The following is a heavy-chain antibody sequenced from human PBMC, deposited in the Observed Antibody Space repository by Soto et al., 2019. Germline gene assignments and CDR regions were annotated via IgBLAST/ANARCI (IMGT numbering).Heavy chain of an antibody. V-gene: IGHV3-23*01. CDR1: GFTFSSYA. J-gene: IGHJ6*02. CDR2: ISGSSGSI. Sequence: PGGSLRLSCAASGFTFSSYAMSWVRQAPGKGLEWVSAISGSSGSIYYADSVKGRFTISRDNAKNTLYLQMNSLRDEDTAVYYCARDRWAHYYGSGSFLSYYYGMDVWGQGTTVTVSS. CDR3: ARDRWAHYYGSGSFLSYYYGMDV. D-gene: IGHD3-10*01.